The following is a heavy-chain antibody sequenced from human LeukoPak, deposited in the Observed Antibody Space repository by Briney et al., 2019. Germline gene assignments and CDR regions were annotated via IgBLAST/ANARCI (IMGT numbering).Heavy chain of an antibody. D-gene: IGHD2-2*01. J-gene: IGHJ5*02. V-gene: IGHV4-59*01. CDR3: ARGYCSINSCYYVS. CDR1: GGSISSYY. CDR2: IYHSGST. Sequence: SETLSLTCTVSGGSISSYYWSWIRQPPGKGLEWIGYIYHSGSTKYNPSLESRVTISVDTSKNQFSLRLKSVTAADTAVYYCARGYCSINSCYYVSWGQGTLVTVSS.